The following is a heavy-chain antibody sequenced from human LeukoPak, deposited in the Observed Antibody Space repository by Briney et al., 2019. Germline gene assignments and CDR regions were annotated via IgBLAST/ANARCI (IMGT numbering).Heavy chain of an antibody. Sequence: ASVKVSCKASGYTFTSYGISWVRQPPGQGLEWMGWINAYNGNTNYAQKLQGRVTMTTDTSTSTAYMELRSLRSDDTAVYYCARFRSGYCSGGSCSGWFDPWGQGTLVTVSS. J-gene: IGHJ5*02. CDR2: INAYNGNT. CDR3: ARFRSGYCSGGSCSGWFDP. V-gene: IGHV1-18*01. CDR1: GYTFTSYG. D-gene: IGHD2-15*01.